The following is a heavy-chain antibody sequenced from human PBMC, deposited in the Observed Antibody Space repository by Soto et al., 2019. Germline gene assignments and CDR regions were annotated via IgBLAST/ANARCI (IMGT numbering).Heavy chain of an antibody. CDR3: ARWDGYGDV. CDR1: GFSFSTYS. J-gene: IGHJ4*02. D-gene: IGHD4-17*01. Sequence: GGSLRLSCAASGFSFSTYSMAWVRQTPGKGLAWVSGLSGGGSNTFYADSVQGRFTISVDNSKNTVYLQMNSLRVEDTAVYYCARWDGYGDVWGQGTLVTVPS. V-gene: IGHV3-23*01. CDR2: LSGGGSNT.